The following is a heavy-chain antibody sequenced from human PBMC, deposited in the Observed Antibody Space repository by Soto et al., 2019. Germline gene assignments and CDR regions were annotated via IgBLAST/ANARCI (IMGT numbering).Heavy chain of an antibody. CDR2: INHSGST. J-gene: IGHJ4*02. Sequence: QVQLQQWGAGLLKPSDTLSLTCAVYGGSFSGYYWSWIRQPPGKGLEWIGEINHSGSTNYNPSLKSRVTISVDTSKNQFSLKLSSVTAADTAVYYCARGTPFSIGYYIRFWYFDYWGQGTLVTVSS. V-gene: IGHV4-34*01. CDR3: ARGTPFSIGYYIRFWYFDY. D-gene: IGHD3-22*01. CDR1: GGSFSGYY.